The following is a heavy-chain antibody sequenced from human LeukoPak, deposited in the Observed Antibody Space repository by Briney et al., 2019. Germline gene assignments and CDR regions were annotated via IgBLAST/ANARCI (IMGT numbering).Heavy chain of an antibody. CDR1: GGSISSYY. CDR3: AVSIAARLDY. Sequence: SETLSLTCTVSGGSISSYYWSWIRQPPGKGLEWIGYIYYSGSTNYNPSLKSRVTISVDTSKNQFSLKVSSVTAADTAVYYCAVSIAARLDYWGQGTLVTVSS. V-gene: IGHV4-59*12. J-gene: IGHJ4*02. D-gene: IGHD6-6*01. CDR2: IYYSGST.